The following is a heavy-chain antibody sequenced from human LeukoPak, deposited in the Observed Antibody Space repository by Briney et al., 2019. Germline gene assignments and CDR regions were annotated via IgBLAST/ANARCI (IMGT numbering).Heavy chain of an antibody. Sequence: GGSLRLSCAAAGLTFSSYAMSSVRQAPGKGLDWVSSIIDSGDSSAYADSVKGRFIISRDNSNNMLYLQMNSLRAEDTAVYYCSKDGVTTPYYFDYWGQGTLVTVSS. J-gene: IGHJ4*02. CDR1: GLTFSSYA. D-gene: IGHD4-17*01. CDR3: SKDGVTTPYYFDY. V-gene: IGHV3-23*01. CDR2: IIDSGDSS.